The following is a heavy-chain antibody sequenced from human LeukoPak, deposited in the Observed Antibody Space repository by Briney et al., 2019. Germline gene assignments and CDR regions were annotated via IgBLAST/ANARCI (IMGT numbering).Heavy chain of an antibody. CDR3: ARLSSGWYMYFDY. Sequence: SETLSLTCAVYGGSFSGYYWSWIRQPPGKGLEWIGEINHSGSTNHNPSLKSRVTISVDTSKNQFSLKLSSVTAADTAVYYCARLSSGWYMYFDYWGQGTLVTVSS. D-gene: IGHD6-19*01. V-gene: IGHV4-34*01. CDR2: INHSGST. CDR1: GGSFSGYY. J-gene: IGHJ4*02.